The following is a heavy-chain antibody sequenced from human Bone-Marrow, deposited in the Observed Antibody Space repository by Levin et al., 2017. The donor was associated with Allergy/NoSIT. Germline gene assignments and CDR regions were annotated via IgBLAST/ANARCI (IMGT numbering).Heavy chain of an antibody. V-gene: IGHV3-53*01. J-gene: IGHJ4*02. CDR3: ARDRTCNGGSCYGS. CDR1: GFTVNNNF. D-gene: IGHD2-15*01. CDR2: IYSGGIT. Sequence: GGSLRLSCAASGFTVNNNFMIWFRQAPGKGLEWVSLIYSGGITHYADSVKGRFTISRDSSKNTLYLQMNSLRAEDTAVYYCARDRTCNGGSCYGSWGQGTLVSVSS.